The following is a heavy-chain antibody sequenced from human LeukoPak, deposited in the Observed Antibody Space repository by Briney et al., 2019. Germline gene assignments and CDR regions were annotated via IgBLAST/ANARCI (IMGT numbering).Heavy chain of an antibody. CDR3: ARGTGSYYSLGY. D-gene: IGHD1-26*01. CDR1: GFTFSSYW. Sequence: QPGGSLRLSCAASGFTFSSYWLPWVRQAPGKGLVWVSRINSDGGSTSYADSVKGRFTISRDNAKNTLYLQMDSLRAEDTAMYYCARGTGSYYSLGYWGQGTLVTVSS. V-gene: IGHV3-74*01. J-gene: IGHJ4*02. CDR2: INSDGGST.